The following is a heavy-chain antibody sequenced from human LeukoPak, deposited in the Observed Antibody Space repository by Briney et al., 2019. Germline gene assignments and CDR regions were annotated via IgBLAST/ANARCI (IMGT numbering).Heavy chain of an antibody. CDR1: GFTFEDYP. D-gene: IGHD6-6*01. CDR3: AKDARKYSSSSTPTD. CDR2: SSWKSGSI. J-gene: IGHJ4*02. Sequence: PGGSLRLSCAAWGFTFEDYPMLCARPAPGEGLEWLSSSSWKSGSIGYADSVQGRFTIARDNAKTSLYLQMNSLRAEDTAVYSCAKDARKYSSSSTPTDWGQGTLVTVSS. V-gene: IGHV3-9*01.